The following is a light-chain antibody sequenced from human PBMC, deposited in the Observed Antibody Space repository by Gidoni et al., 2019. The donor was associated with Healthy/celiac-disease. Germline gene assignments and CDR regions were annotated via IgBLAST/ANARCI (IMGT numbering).Light chain of an antibody. V-gene: IGLV2-14*01. CDR2: EVS. CDR1: SSDVGGSNY. J-gene: IGLJ2*01. CDR3: SSYTSSSSVV. Sequence: QSALTQPASVSGSPGQAITISCTGTSSDVGGSNYVSWYQHQPGNAPKLMIYEVSNRPSGVSNRFSGSKSGNTASLTISGLQAEDEADYYCSSYTSSSSVVFGGGTKLTV.